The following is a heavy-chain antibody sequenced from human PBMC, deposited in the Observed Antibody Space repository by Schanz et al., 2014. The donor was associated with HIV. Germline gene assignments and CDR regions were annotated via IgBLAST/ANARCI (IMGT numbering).Heavy chain of an antibody. V-gene: IGHV3-33*01. CDR2: IWNDGSNK. CDR3: ARDEGGIAAAGGLYYYFGMDV. CDR1: GFTFSDYG. J-gene: IGHJ6*02. D-gene: IGHD6-13*01. Sequence: QVQLVESGGGVVQPGRSLRLSCAASGFTFSDYGMHWVRQAPGKGLEWVAVIWNDGSNKYYAESVKGRFTISRDNSKNTLFLQMNSLRAEDTAIYYCARDEGGIAAAGGLYYYFGMDVWGQGTTVTVSS.